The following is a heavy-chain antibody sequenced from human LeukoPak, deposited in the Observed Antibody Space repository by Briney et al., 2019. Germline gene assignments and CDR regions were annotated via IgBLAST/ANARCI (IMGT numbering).Heavy chain of an antibody. D-gene: IGHD5-12*01. J-gene: IGHJ5*02. CDR1: GYTFTSYY. Sequence: ASVKVSCKASGYTFTSYYMHWVRQAPGQGLEWMGIINPSGGSTSYAQKFQGRVTMTRDTSTSTVYMELSSLRSEDTAVYYCVREGRTDCSGYEAWDPALNWFDPWGQGTLVTVSS. V-gene: IGHV1-46*01. CDR3: VREGRTDCSGYEAWDPALNWFDP. CDR2: INPSGGST.